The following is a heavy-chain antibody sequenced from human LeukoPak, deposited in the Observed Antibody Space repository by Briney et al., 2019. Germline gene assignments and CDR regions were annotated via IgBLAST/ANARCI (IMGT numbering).Heavy chain of an antibody. D-gene: IGHD1-26*01. V-gene: IGHV3-23*01. Sequence: GGSLRLSCAASGFTFSSYAMSWVRQAPGKGLEWVSAISGSGGSTYYADSVKGLFTISRGNSKNTLYLQMNSLRAEDTAVYYCAKMYIIVGATTWFDPWGQGTLVTVSS. CDR2: ISGSGGST. CDR1: GFTFSSYA. J-gene: IGHJ5*02. CDR3: AKMYIIVGATTWFDP.